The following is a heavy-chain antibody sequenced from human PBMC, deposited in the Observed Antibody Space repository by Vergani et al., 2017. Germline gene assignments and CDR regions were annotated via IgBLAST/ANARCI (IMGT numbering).Heavy chain of an antibody. CDR1: GFTFSSYG. D-gene: IGHD1-7*01. Sequence: VQLVESGGGVVQPGRSLILSCAASGFTFSSYGMHWVRQAPGKGLAWVSYISSSSSYTSYADSVKGRFTIYRDNAKNSLYLQMNSLKAEDTAVYYCARERIGEGNSGGMDVWGQGTTVTVSS. V-gene: IGHV3-21*05. CDR2: ISSSSSYT. CDR3: ARERIGEGNSGGMDV. J-gene: IGHJ6*02.